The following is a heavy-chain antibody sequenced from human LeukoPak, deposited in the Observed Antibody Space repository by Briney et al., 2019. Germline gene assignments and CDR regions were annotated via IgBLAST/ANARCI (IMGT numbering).Heavy chain of an antibody. J-gene: IGHJ5*02. D-gene: IGHD3-10*01. CDR2: ISGSGGST. CDR3: AKGLLWFGDSLRFDP. V-gene: IGHV3-23*01. Sequence: GGSLRLSCAASGFTFSSYAMSWVRQAPGKGLEWVSAISGSGGSTYYADSVKGRFTISRDNSKNTLYLQMNSLRAEDTAVYYCAKGLLWFGDSLRFDPWGQGTLVTVSS. CDR1: GFTFSSYA.